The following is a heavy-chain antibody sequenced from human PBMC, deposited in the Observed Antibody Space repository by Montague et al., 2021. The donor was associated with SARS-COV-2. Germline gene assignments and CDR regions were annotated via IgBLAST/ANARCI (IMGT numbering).Heavy chain of an antibody. CDR1: GDSVWSNTAA. J-gene: IGHJ4*02. Sequence: SAISGDSVWSNTAAWNWIRQTPSGGFEWLVRTNYRSKWTSDYATAVEGRISIDPDTSKNQFFLHLRSVTPEDTGVYYCVRDTGSAQAGFDAWGQGNLVTVSS. CDR3: VRDTGSAQAGFDA. V-gene: IGHV6-1*01. CDR2: TNYRSKWTS. D-gene: IGHD4-17*01.